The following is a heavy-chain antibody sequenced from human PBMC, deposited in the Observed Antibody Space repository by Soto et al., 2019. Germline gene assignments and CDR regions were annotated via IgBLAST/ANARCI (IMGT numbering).Heavy chain of an antibody. CDR1: GGSISSGGYY. D-gene: IGHD3-22*01. Sequence: QVQLQESGPGLVKPSQTLSLTCTVSGGSISSGGYYWSWIRQHPGKGLEWIGYIYYSGSTYYNPSLKSRVTISVDTSKNQFSLKLSSVTAADTAVHYCARDQVTMMGYYYGMDVWGQGTTVTVSS. CDR3: ARDQVTMMGYYYGMDV. V-gene: IGHV4-31*03. CDR2: IYYSGST. J-gene: IGHJ6*02.